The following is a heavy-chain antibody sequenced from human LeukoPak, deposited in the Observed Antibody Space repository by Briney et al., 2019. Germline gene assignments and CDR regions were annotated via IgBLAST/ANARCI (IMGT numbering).Heavy chain of an antibody. J-gene: IGHJ4*02. V-gene: IGHV3-23*01. CDR2: ISGSDGST. D-gene: IGHD1-1*01. Sequence: PGGSLRLSCTASGFTFSNYAMSWVRQAPGKGLEWVSTISGSDGSTYYADSVKGRFTISRDNAKNTLYLQMNSLRAEDTAVYYCAREGTYGTVDYWGQGTLVTVSS. CDR3: AREGTYGTVDY. CDR1: GFTFSNYA.